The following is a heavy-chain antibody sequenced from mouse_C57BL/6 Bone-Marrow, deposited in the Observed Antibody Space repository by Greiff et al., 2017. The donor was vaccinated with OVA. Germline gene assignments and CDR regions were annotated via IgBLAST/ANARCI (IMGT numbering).Heavy chain of an antibody. CDR3: ARPYYYGIAY. Sequence: VKVVESGPELVKPGASVKLSCKASGYTFTSYDINWVKQRPGQGLEWIGWIYPRDGSTKYNEKFKGKATLTVDTSSSTAYMELHSLTSEDSAVYFCARPYYYGIAYWGQGTLVTVSA. CDR2: IYPRDGST. V-gene: IGHV1-85*01. J-gene: IGHJ3*01. CDR1: GYTFTSYD. D-gene: IGHD1-1*01.